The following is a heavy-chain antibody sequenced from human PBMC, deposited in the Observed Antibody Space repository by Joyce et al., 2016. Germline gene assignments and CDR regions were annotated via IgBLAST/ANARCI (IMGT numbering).Heavy chain of an antibody. CDR1: GYTFGSYW. Sequence: EVQLVQSGAEVKKPGESLTISCQTSGYTFGSYWIGWVRQKPGQGPEWMGIIFPEDSDVQYSPSFRGQVTSSADTSINTAYLRWSRLRTSDTAIYYCARHGAPRVTTNWFGPWGQGTLVTVSS. J-gene: IGHJ5*02. CDR3: ARHGAPRVTTNWFGP. V-gene: IGHV5-51*01. D-gene: IGHD4-11*01. CDR2: IFPEDSDV.